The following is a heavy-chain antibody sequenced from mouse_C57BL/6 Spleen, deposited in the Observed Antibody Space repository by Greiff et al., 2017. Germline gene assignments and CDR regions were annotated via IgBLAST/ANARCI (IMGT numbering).Heavy chain of an antibody. J-gene: IGHJ4*01. CDR3: AHSSGHYAMDY. Sequence: QVQLQQPGAELVMPGASVKLSCKASGYTITSYWMHWVKQRPGQGLEWIGEIDPSDSYTNYNQKFKGKSTLTVDKSSSTAYMQLSSLTSEDSAVYYCAHSSGHYAMDYWGQGTSVTVSS. V-gene: IGHV1-69*01. CDR2: IDPSDSYT. CDR1: GYTITSYW. D-gene: IGHD3-2*02.